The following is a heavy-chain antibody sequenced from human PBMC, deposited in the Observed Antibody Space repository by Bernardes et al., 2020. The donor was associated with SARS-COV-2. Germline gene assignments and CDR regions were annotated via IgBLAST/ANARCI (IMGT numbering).Heavy chain of an antibody. V-gene: IGHV3-30*18. Sequence: GGSLRLSCAASGFTFSSYGMHWVRQAPGKGLEWVAVISYDGSNKYYADSVKGRFTISRDNSKNTLYLQMNSLRAEDTAVYYCAKTPYSYGYMKYYFDYWGQGTLVTVSS. D-gene: IGHD5-18*01. CDR1: GFTFSSYG. J-gene: IGHJ4*02. CDR2: ISYDGSNK. CDR3: AKTPYSYGYMKYYFDY.